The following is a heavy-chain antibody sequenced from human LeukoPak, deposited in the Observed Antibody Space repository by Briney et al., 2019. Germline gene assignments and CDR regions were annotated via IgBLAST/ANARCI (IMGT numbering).Heavy chain of an antibody. J-gene: IGHJ5*02. D-gene: IGHD2-15*01. V-gene: IGHV4-59*01. CDR1: GGSISTYY. CDR3: TRGSRYCSSGSCYGWFDP. CDR2: IYYSGST. Sequence: KPSETLSLTCTVSGGSISTYYWSWIRQPPGKGLEWIGYIYYSGSTNYNPSLKSRVTISVDTSKNQFSLKLNSVTAADTAIYYCTRGSRYCSSGSCYGWFDPWGQGTLVTVSS.